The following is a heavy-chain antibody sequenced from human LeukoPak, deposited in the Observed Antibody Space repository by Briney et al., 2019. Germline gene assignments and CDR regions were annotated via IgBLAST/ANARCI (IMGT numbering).Heavy chain of an antibody. D-gene: IGHD2-15*01. J-gene: IGHJ4*02. Sequence: SETLSLTCTVSGGSISSSAYHWGWIRQPPGKGLEWIGTINYGGNTYYNLSLKSRVIIFLDTSKNQFSLKLSSVTAADTAVYYCARLWSTSCKGGSCPHQPNYWGQGTRVTVSS. CDR3: ARLWSTSCKGGSCPHQPNY. V-gene: IGHV4-39*01. CDR1: GGSISSSAYH. CDR2: INYGGNT.